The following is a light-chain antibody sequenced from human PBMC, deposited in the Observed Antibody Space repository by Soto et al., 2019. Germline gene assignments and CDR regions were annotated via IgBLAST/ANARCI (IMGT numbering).Light chain of an antibody. J-gene: IGKJ1*01. CDR1: QSVGSN. Sequence: EIVMTQSPDTLSVSPGETATLSCRASQSVGSNLAWYQQKPGQAPRLLISDASTRAAGLPARFSGSGSGTEFTLTISSLQSEEFAVYYCHQSNNWPKTFGQGTKVEIK. V-gene: IGKV3-15*01. CDR3: HQSNNWPKT. CDR2: DAS.